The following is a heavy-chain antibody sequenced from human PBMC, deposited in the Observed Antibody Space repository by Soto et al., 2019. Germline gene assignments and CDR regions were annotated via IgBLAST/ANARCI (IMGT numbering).Heavy chain of an antibody. V-gene: IGHV1-2*06. D-gene: IGHD5-18*01. J-gene: IGHJ4*02. Sequence: ASVKVSCKASGYRFTAYYIHWVRQAPGQGLEWMGRMNLDTGGTTYAQRFQGRVTMTRDTSISTAHMEVSSLKSDDTAMYYCARDGNFAFLGYSFAFDFWGQGTLVTVS. CDR2: MNLDTGGT. CDR1: GYRFTAYY. CDR3: ARDGNFAFLGYSFAFDF.